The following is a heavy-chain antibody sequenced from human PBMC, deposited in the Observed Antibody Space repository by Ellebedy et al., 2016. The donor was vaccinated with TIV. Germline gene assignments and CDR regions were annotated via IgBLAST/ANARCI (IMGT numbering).Heavy chain of an antibody. Sequence: PGGSLRLSCTASGFTLNTAWMNWVRQAPGKGLEWVGRIKSKTDGGTTDYAAPVKGRFTISRDDSKNMLYLQMKGLKTEDTAVYYCTTLGGFDYWGQGTLVTVSS. J-gene: IGHJ4*02. V-gene: IGHV3-15*01. CDR1: GFTLNTAW. CDR3: TTLGGFDY. D-gene: IGHD3-10*01. CDR2: IKSKTDGGTT.